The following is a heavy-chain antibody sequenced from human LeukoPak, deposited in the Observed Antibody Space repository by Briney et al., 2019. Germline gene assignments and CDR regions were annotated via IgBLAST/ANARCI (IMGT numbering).Heavy chain of an antibody. CDR1: AGSMSGFF. J-gene: IGHJ3*01. V-gene: IGHV4-59*12. Sequence: SETLSLTCTVSAGSMSGFFWTWIRQPPGRELEWIGPIYYSGSSTKYNPSLKSRVTISVDTSKSQFSLTLNSLTAADTAVYYCARKGRHFYGWGTILPPGPAVMDFWGQGTMVTVSS. D-gene: IGHD3-10*01. CDR3: ARKGRHFYGWGTILPPGPAVMDF. CDR2: IYYSGSST.